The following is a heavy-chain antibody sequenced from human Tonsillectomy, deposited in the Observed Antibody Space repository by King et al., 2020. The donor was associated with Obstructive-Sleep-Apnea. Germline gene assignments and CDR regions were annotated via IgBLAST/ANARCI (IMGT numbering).Heavy chain of an antibody. D-gene: IGHD1-26*01. CDR3: ARYYLKSAYFDY. Sequence: QLQESGPGLVKPSETLSLTCTVSGGSISSYYWNWIRQPPGKGLEWIGYIYYSGSTNYNPSLKSRVTISVDTSKNQFSLKLNSVTAADPAVYFCARYYLKSAYFDYWGQGTLVTVSS. V-gene: IGHV4-59*01. CDR2: IYYSGST. J-gene: IGHJ4*02. CDR1: GGSISSYY.